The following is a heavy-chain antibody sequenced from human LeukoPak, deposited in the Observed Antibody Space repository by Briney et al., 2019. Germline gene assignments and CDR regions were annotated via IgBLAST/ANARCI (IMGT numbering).Heavy chain of an antibody. CDR3: ARVAPATIRFDP. D-gene: IGHD2-2*01. CDR2: IYSSGTT. V-gene: IGHV4-30-4*07. Sequence: SETLSLTCTVSGGSISSGGYSWSWLRQPPGKGLEWIGYIYSSGTTYYNPSLKSRVTISVDASKNQFSLKLSSVTAADTAVYYCARVAPATIRFDPWGQGTLVTVSS. J-gene: IGHJ5*02. CDR1: GGSISSGGYS.